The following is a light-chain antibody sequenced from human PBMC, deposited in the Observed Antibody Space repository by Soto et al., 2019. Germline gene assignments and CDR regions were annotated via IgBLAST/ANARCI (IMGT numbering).Light chain of an antibody. CDR2: GAS. Sequence: IGLTRAPGTLSLSPWQRATLSCRARQSVSNNYLAWYQQKPGQAPRLLIYGASTRATGIPDRFSGSGSGTDFTLTISRLEPEDFAVYYCQQYGSSPLTFGGGTKVDIK. V-gene: IGKV3-20*01. CDR1: QSVSNNY. J-gene: IGKJ4*01. CDR3: QQYGSSPLT.